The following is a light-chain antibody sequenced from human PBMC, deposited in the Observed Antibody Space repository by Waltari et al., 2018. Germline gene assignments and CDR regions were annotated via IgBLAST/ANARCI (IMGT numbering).Light chain of an antibody. CDR1: QNVLYSSNNKNY. V-gene: IGKV4-1*01. CDR3: QQYYSTPYT. J-gene: IGKJ2*01. Sequence: DNVMTQSPDSLAVYLGERATINCKSSQNVLYSSNNKNYLAWYQQKPGQSPNMLIYWASTRESGVPDRFSGSGSGTDFTLTISSLQAEDVAVYYCQQYYSTPYTFGQGTKLEIK. CDR2: WAS.